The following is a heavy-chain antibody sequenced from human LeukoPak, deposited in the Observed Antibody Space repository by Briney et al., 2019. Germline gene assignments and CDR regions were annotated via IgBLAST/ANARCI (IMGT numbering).Heavy chain of an antibody. CDR1: GGSFSSYY. V-gene: IGHV4-39*01. CDR3: ATLYPTYYDFWSGYSYYFDY. Sequence: SETLSLTCAVYGGSFSSYYWGWIRQPPGKGLEWIGSTYYSGSTYYNPSLKSRVTISVDTSKNQFSLKLSSVTAADTAVYYCATLYPTYYDFWSGYSYYFDYWGQGTLVTVSS. CDR2: TYYSGST. D-gene: IGHD3-3*01. J-gene: IGHJ4*02.